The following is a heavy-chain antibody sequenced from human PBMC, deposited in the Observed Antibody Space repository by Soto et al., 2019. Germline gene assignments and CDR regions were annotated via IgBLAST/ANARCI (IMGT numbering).Heavy chain of an antibody. J-gene: IGHJ4*02. D-gene: IGHD4-17*01. CDR2: IYHSGST. Sequence: QVQLQESGPGLVKPSGTLSLTCAVSGGSITSSSWWSWVRQPPGKGLGWIGEIYHSGSTNYNPSLKSRVSISVDKSKKECSLRLISVTAGDRAVYYCARKDYGDGGFFDYWGQGTLVTVSS. V-gene: IGHV4-4*02. CDR1: GGSITSSSW. CDR3: ARKDYGDGGFFDY.